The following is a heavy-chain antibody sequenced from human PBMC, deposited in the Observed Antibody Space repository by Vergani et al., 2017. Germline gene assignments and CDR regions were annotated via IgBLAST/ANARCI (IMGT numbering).Heavy chain of an antibody. J-gene: IGHJ5*02. Sequence: EVQLVESGGGLVQPGGSLRLSCAASGFTFSSYWMSWVRQAPGKGLEWVANIKQDGSEKYYVDSVKGRFTISRDNAKNSLYLQMNSLRAEDTAVYYCARGRDYYGSGSYRLSANWFDPWGQGTLVTVSS. CDR1: GFTFSSYW. CDR2: IKQDGSEK. D-gene: IGHD3-10*01. CDR3: ARGRDYYGSGSYRLSANWFDP. V-gene: IGHV3-7*03.